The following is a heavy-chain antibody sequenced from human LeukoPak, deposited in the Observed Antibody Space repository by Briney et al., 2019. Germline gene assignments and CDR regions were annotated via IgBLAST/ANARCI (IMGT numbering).Heavy chain of an antibody. CDR3: AKSWSPNYYDSSGYLGAFDI. Sequence: PGGSLRLSCAASGFTFSSYSMNWVRQAPGKGLEWVSSISSSSSYIYYADSVKGRFTISRDNAKNSLYLQMNSLRAEDTALYYCAKSWSPNYYDSSGYLGAFDIWGQGTMVTVSS. D-gene: IGHD3-22*01. J-gene: IGHJ3*02. CDR1: GFTFSSYS. V-gene: IGHV3-21*04. CDR2: ISSSSSYI.